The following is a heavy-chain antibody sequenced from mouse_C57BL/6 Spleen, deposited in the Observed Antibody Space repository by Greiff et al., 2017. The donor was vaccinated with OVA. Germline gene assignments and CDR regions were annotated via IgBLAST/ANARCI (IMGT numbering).Heavy chain of an antibody. CDR1: GYTFTSYW. Sequence: VQLQQPGAELVKPGASVKLSCKASGYTFTSYWMQWVKQRPGQGLEWIGEIDPSDSYTNYNQKFKDKATLTADKSSSTAYMQLSSLTYEDSAVYYCAREGLLRFFDYWGQGTTLTVSS. CDR3: AREGLLRFFDY. D-gene: IGHD1-1*01. CDR2: IDPSDSYT. J-gene: IGHJ2*01. V-gene: IGHV1-50*01.